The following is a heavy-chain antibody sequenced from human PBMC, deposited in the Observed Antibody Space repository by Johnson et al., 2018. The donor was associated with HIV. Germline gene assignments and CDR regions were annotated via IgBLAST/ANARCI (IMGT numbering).Heavy chain of an antibody. V-gene: IGHV3-33*06. Sequence: VQLVESGGGVVQPGRSLRLSCTASGFTFSSYGMHWVRQAPGKGLEWVAVIWFDGSNKYYADSVKGRFTISRDNSKNTLYLQMNSLRAEDTAVYYCAKRGCVGDVAFDIWGQGTMVTVSS. CDR3: AKRGCVGDVAFDI. CDR1: GFTFSSYG. CDR2: IWFDGSNK. D-gene: IGHD3-16*01. J-gene: IGHJ3*02.